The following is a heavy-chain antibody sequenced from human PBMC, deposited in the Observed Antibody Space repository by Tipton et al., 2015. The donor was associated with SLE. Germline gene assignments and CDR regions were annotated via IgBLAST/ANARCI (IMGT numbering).Heavy chain of an antibody. Sequence: SLRLSCAASGFTFSSYAMSWVRQAPGKGLEWVSVIYSGGSSTYYADSVKGRFTISRDNSKNTLYLQMNSLRAEDTAVYYCAKEAGSIAAREYYYYYMDVRGKGTAVTVSS. D-gene: IGHD6-6*01. CDR3: AKEAGSIAAREYYYYYMDV. CDR2: IYSGGSST. J-gene: IGHJ6*03. CDR1: GFTFSSYA. V-gene: IGHV3-23*03.